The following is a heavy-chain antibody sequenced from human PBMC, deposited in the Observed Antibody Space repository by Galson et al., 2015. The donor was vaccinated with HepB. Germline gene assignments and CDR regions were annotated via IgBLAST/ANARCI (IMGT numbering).Heavy chain of an antibody. D-gene: IGHD3-10*02. CDR2: IRKTAYGEPT. CDR1: GFTFGGYS. V-gene: IGHV3-49*03. CDR3: SRGHLFGVI. Sequence: SLSLACEGAGFTFGGYSLNWFRQAPGNGLEWVGFIRKTAYGEPTQYAASVKSRFTISRDDSKSIAYLQMDSLKTEDTAVYFCSRGHLFGVIWGQGTLVTVSS. J-gene: IGHJ4*02.